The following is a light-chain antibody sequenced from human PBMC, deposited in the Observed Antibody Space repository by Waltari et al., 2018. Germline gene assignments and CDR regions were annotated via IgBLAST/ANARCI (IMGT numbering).Light chain of an antibody. CDR1: QGISNW. CDR3: QQHDNSLWT. V-gene: IGKV1-33*01. J-gene: IGKJ1*01. Sequence: DIQMTQSPSSLSASVGDRVTLTCRASQGISNWLAWYQQKPGKAPKLLIYRASNLETGVPSRFSGSGSGTDFTLTISSLQPEDIATYYCQQHDNSLWTFGQGTKVEIK. CDR2: RAS.